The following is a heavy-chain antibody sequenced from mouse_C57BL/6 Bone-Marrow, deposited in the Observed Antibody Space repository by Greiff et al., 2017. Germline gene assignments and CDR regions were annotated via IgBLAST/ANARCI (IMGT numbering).Heavy chain of an antibody. V-gene: IGHV5-4*03. J-gene: IGHJ3*01. CDR1: GFTFSSYA. Sequence: EVKLVESGGGLVKPGGSLKLSCAASGFTFSSYAMSWVRQTPEKRLEWVATISDGGSYTYYPDNVKGRFTISRDNAKNNLYLQMSHLKSEDTAMYYCGGFSWFAYWGQGTLVTVSA. CDR2: ISDGGSYT. CDR3: GGFSWFAY.